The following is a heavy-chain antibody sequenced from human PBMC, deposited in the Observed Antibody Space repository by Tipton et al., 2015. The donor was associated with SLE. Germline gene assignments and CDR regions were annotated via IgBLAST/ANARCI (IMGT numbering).Heavy chain of an antibody. CDR3: ARRIRRFAFDI. V-gene: IGHV4-4*02. D-gene: IGHD2/OR15-2a*01. J-gene: IGHJ3*02. CDR1: GDSISSRYW. Sequence: PGLVKPSGTLSLTCTVSGDSISSRYWWSWVRQPPGKGLQWIGEIFHSGSTNYNPSLKSRLAISLDKSKNQFSLKLNSLTAADTAVYYCARRIRRFAFDIWGQGTMVTVSS. CDR2: IFHSGST.